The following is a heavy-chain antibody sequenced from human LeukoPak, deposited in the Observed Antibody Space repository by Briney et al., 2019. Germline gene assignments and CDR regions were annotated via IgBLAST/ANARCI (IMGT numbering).Heavy chain of an antibody. V-gene: IGHV3-23*01. J-gene: IGHJ3*02. CDR2: ISGSGGST. CDR3: AKDLDIVVVPAARAAFDI. Sequence: GGFLRLSCAASGFTFSSYAMSWVRQAPGKGLEWVSAISGSGGSTYYADSVKGRFTISRDNSKNTLYLQMNSLRAEDTAVYYCAKDLDIVVVPAARAAFDIWGQGTMVTVSS. CDR1: GFTFSSYA. D-gene: IGHD2-2*03.